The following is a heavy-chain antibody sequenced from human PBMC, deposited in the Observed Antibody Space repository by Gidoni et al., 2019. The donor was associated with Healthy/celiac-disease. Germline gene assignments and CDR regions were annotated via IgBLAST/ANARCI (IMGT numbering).Heavy chain of an antibody. J-gene: IGHJ4*02. CDR1: GYTFTSYY. CDR2: IDPSGGST. D-gene: IGHD2-15*01. V-gene: IGHV1-46*03. CDR3: ARGFCSGGSCQYYFDY. Sequence: QVQLVQSGAEVKKPGASAKVSCKASGYTFTSYYMHWVRQAPGQGLEWMGIIDPSGGSTSYAQKFQGRVTMTRDTSTSTVYMELSSVRSEDTTVYYCARGFCSGGSCQYYFDYWGQGTLVTVSS.